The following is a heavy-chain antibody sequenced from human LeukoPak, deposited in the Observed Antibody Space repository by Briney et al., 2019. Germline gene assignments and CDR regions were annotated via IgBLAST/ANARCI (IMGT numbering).Heavy chain of an antibody. CDR3: ARDLGGIAGS. V-gene: IGHV3-74*01. J-gene: IGHJ1*01. CDR1: GFAFSRFW. CDR2: LNEDGRIT. Sequence: GGSLRLSCAASGFAFSRFWMRWVRQVPGKGLEWVSRLNEDGRITTYADSVQGRFIISRDNSKNTLYLQMYSLRAEDTALYYGARDLGGIAGSWGQGTWVTVSS. D-gene: IGHD1-26*01.